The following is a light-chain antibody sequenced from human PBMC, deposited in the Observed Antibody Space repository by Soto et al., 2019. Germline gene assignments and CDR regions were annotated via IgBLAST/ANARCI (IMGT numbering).Light chain of an antibody. J-gene: IGLJ2*01. V-gene: IGLV4-69*01. Sequence: QSVLTQSPSASASLGASVKLTCTLSSGHSSYSIAWHQQQPDKGPRYLMKLNSDGSHSKGDGIPDRFSGSSSGAERYLTISSLQSEDEADYYCQTWDTGIQVFGGGTKRTVL. CDR1: SGHSSYS. CDR2: LNSDGSH. CDR3: QTWDTGIQV.